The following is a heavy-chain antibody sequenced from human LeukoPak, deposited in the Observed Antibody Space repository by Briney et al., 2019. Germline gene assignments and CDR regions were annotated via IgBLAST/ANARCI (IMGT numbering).Heavy chain of an antibody. V-gene: IGHV4-59*01. D-gene: IGHD3-22*01. CDR3: ARDTAEDYYDSSSDWYSDL. CDR1: GGSISSYY. J-gene: IGHJ2*01. CDR2: IYYSGST. Sequence: SGTLSLTCTVSGGSISSYYWSWIRQPPGKGLEWIGYIYYSGSTNYNPSLKSRVAISVDTSKNQFSLKLSSVTAADTAVYYCARDTAEDYYDSSSDWYSDLWGRGTLVTVSS.